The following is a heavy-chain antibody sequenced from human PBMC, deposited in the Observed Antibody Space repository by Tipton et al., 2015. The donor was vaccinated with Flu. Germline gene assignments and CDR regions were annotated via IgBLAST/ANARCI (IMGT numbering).Heavy chain of an antibody. J-gene: IGHJ5*02. V-gene: IGHV4-59*12. CDR1: GFTFSTYA. Sequence: QVQLVQSGGDVVQPGRSLRLSCAISGFTFSTYAMHWVRQAPGKGLEWIGKIYYNGHIYYNPSLKSRVTISVDTSKDQFSLNLSSVTAADTAVYYCARACGRGGNRWFDPWGQGALVTVSS. D-gene: IGHD2-15*01. CDR3: ARACGRGGNRWFDP. CDR2: IYYNGHI.